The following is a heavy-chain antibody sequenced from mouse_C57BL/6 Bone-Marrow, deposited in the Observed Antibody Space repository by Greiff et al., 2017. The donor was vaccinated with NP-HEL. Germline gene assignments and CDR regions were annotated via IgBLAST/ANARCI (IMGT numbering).Heavy chain of an antibody. J-gene: IGHJ2*01. Sequence: QVQLQQSGAELVRPGASVTLSCKASGYTFTDYEMHWVKQTPVHGLEWIGAIDPETGGTAYNQKFKGKAILTADKSSSTAYMELRSLTSEDSAVYYCTRALFITTGYWGQGTTLTVSS. CDR3: TRALFITTGY. D-gene: IGHD1-1*01. CDR2: IDPETGGT. V-gene: IGHV1-15*01. CDR1: GYTFTDYE.